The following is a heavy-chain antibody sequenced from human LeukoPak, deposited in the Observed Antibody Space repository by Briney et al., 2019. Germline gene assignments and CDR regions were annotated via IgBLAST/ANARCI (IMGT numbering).Heavy chain of an antibody. D-gene: IGHD3-22*01. CDR3: ARGRADYYDSSGYFAP. CDR1: GGSISSVGYS. Sequence: PSQTLSLTCAVSGGSISSVGYSWSWIRQPPGKGLEWIGYIYHSGSTYYNPSLKSPVTISEDRSKNQFSLKLSSVTAADPAVYYCARGRADYYDSSGYFAPWGQGTLVTVSS. J-gene: IGHJ5*02. V-gene: IGHV4-30-2*01. CDR2: IYHSGST.